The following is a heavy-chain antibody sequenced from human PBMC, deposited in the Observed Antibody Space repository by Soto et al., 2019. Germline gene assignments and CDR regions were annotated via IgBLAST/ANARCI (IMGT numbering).Heavy chain of an antibody. Sequence: PSETLSLTCTVSGGSISSGGYYWSWIRQPPGKGLEWIGYIYYSGSTNYNPSLKSRVTISVDTSKNQFSLKLSSVTAADTAVYYCARAGYSYGETNWFDPWGQGTLVTVSS. CDR3: ARAGYSYGETNWFDP. CDR2: IYYSGST. CDR1: GGSISSGGYY. J-gene: IGHJ5*02. D-gene: IGHD5-18*01. V-gene: IGHV4-61*08.